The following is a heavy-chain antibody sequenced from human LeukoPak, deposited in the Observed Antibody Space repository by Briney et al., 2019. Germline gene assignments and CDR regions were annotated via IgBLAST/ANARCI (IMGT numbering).Heavy chain of an antibody. CDR2: ISPGSDYI. CDR3: YSSSWYDDY. J-gene: IGHJ4*02. D-gene: IGHD6-13*01. Sequence: GGSLRLSCAGSGFTFSSFSMNWVRQAPGKGLEWVSSISPGSDYIYYADSVKGRFTISRDNSKNTLYLQMNSLRAEDTAVYYAYSSSWYDDYWGQGTLVTVSS. CDR1: GFTFSSFS. V-gene: IGHV3-21*01.